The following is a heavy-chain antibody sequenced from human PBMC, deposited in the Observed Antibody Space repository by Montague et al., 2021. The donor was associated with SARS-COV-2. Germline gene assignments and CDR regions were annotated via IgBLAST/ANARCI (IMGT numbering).Heavy chain of an antibody. CDR2: IYHSGST. J-gene: IGHJ6*02. D-gene: IGHD2-2*01. CDR1: GGSISSSNW. V-gene: IGHV4-4*02. Sequence: SETLSLTCAVSGGSISSSNWWSWVRQPPGKGLEWIGEIYHSGSTNYNPSLKSRVTISVDKSKNQFSLKLSSVAAADTAVYYCARDGPVGPAAPYGMDVWGQGTTVTVSS. CDR3: ARDGPVGPAAPYGMDV.